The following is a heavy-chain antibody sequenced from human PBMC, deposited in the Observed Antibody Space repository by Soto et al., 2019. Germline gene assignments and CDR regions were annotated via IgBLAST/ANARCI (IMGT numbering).Heavy chain of an antibody. D-gene: IGHD2-8*01. CDR2: IYYSGIT. CDR3: ARDRIVIMVYAIYRGMEV. J-gene: IGHJ6*01. CDR1: GFSIIIGDYY. V-gene: IGHV4-30-4*02. Sequence: TXSLTCTVSGFSIIIGDYYWSWIRQPPGKVLDWIGYIYYSGITYYNPSLKSRVTISVDTSKNQFSLKLSSVTAADTAVYYCARDRIVIMVYAIYRGMEVWGQGTTVNVSS.